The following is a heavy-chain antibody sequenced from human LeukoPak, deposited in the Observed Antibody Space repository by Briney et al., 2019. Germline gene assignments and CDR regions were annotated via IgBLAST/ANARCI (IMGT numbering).Heavy chain of an antibody. CDR2: INPNSGGT. CDR1: GYTFTGYY. D-gene: IGHD3-9*01. CDR3: ARDQPSVLRYFDWLAGNFDY. J-gene: IGHJ4*02. Sequence: GASVKVSCKASGYTFTGYYMHWVRQAPGQGLEWMGRINPNSGGTNYAQKIQGRVTMTRDTSISTAYMELSRLRSDDTAVYYCARDQPSVLRYFDWLAGNFDYWGQGTLVTVSS. V-gene: IGHV1-2*06.